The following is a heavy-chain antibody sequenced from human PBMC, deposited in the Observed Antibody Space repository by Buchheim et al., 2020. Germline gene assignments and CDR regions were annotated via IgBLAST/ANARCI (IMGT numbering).Heavy chain of an antibody. J-gene: IGHJ6*02. CDR2: ISYDGSNK. CDR1: GFTFSSYA. V-gene: IGHV3-30-3*01. D-gene: IGHD3-3*01. CDR3: AREETIFGVVDRYGMDV. Sequence: QVQLVESGGGVVQPGRSLRLSCAASGFTFSSYAMHWVRQAPGKGLEWVAVISYDGSNKYYADSVKGRFTISRDNSKNTLYLQMNSLRAEDTAVYYCAREETIFGVVDRYGMDVWGQGTT.